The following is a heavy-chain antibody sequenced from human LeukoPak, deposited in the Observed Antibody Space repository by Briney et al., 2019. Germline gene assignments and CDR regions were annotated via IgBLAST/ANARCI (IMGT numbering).Heavy chain of an antibody. Sequence: GGSLRLSSAASGFTFSSYGMPWVREAPSHRLEWGARIWYDGNNKYYADSVKGRVTISRDNYKNTVYLQMNSLRAEDTAVYYCAKGEQWLEGLPHYDYWGQGTLVTVSS. D-gene: IGHD6-19*01. CDR2: IWYDGNNK. CDR3: AKGEQWLEGLPHYDY. CDR1: GFTFSSYG. V-gene: IGHV3-30*02. J-gene: IGHJ4*02.